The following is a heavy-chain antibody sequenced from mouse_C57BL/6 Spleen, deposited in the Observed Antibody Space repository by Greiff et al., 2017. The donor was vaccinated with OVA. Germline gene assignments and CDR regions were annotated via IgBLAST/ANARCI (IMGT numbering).Heavy chain of an antibody. V-gene: IGHV7-3*01. CDR3: ASYMTTTDYFDY. Sequence: EVMLVESGGGLVQPGGSLSLSCAASGFTFTDYYMSWVRQPPGKALEWLGFIRNKANGYTTEYSASVKGRFTISRDHSQSILYLQMNALRAEDSATYYCASYMTTTDYFDYWGQGTTLTVSS. D-gene: IGHD1-1*01. CDR2: IRNKANGYTT. J-gene: IGHJ2*01. CDR1: GFTFTDYY.